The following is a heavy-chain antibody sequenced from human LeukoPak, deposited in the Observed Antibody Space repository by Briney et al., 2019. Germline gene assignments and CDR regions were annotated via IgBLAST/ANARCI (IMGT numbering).Heavy chain of an antibody. CDR2: INPNSGGT. J-gene: IGHJ6*03. V-gene: IGHV1-2*02. CDR1: GYTFTGYY. CDR3: ARTYSSSSDYYYYMDV. Sequence: GASVKVSCKAPGYTFTGYYMHWVRQAPGQGLEWMGWINPNSGGTNYAQKFQGRVTMTRDTSISTAYMELSRLRSDDTAVYYCARTYSSSSDYYYYMDVWGKGTTVTVSS. D-gene: IGHD6-6*01.